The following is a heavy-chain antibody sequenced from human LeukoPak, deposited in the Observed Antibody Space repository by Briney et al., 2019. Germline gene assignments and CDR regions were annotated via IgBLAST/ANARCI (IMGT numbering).Heavy chain of an antibody. J-gene: IGHJ4*02. CDR2: INHSGST. CDR1: GGSFSGYY. CDR3: ARATYYYDSSGYYLDY. Sequence: PSETLSLTCAVYGGSFSGYYWSWIRQPPGKGLEWIGEINHSGSTNYNPSLKSRVTISVDTSKNQFSRKLSSVTAADTAVYYCARATYYYDSSGYYLDYWGQGTLVTVSS. D-gene: IGHD3-22*01. V-gene: IGHV4-34*01.